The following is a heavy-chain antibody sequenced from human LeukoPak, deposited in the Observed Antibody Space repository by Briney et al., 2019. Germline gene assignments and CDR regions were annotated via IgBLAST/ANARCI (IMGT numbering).Heavy chain of an antibody. CDR2: IYYSGST. V-gene: IGHV4-59*08. J-gene: IGHJ4*02. D-gene: IGHD3-22*01. CDR3: ATFDSSGYYLFDY. Sequence: SETLSLTCTVSGGSIRGYYWSWIRQPPGKGLEWIGYIYYSGSTNYNPSLKSRVTISVDTSKNQFSLKLSSVTAADTAVYYCATFDSSGYYLFDYWGQGTLVTVSS. CDR1: GGSIRGYY.